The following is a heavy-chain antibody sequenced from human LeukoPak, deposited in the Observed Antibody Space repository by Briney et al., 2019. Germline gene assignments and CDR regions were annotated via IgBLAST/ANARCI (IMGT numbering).Heavy chain of an antibody. CDR2: ISNNGGYT. CDR3: AKQLGYCSDGSCYFAY. J-gene: IGHJ4*02. Sequence: GGSLRLSCAASGFTFSSSAMSWVRQAPGKGLEWVSAISNNGGYTYYADSVQGRFTISRDNSKSTLCLQMNSLRAEDTAVYYCAKQLGYCSDGSCYFAYWGQGTLVTVSS. V-gene: IGHV3-23*01. D-gene: IGHD2-15*01. CDR1: GFTFSSSA.